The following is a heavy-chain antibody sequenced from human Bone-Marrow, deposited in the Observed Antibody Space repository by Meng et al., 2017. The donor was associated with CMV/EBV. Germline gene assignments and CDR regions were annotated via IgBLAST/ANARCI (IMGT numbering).Heavy chain of an antibody. Sequence: QVQLVQSGSEVKKPGSSVKVSCKASGGTFSSYAISWVRQAPGQGLEWMGGIIPIFGTANYAQKFQGRVTITADESTSTAYMELSSLRSEDTAVYYCARDGVIAAAGTRGFDPWGQGTLVTVSS. CDR1: GGTFSSYA. D-gene: IGHD6-13*01. CDR3: ARDGVIAAAGTRGFDP. CDR2: IIPIFGTA. V-gene: IGHV1-69*12. J-gene: IGHJ5*02.